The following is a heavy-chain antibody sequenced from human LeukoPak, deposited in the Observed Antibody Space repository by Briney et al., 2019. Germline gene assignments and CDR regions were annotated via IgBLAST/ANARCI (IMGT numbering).Heavy chain of an antibody. V-gene: IGHV4-34*01. D-gene: IGHD3-10*01. CDR3: ARSSRVTAYGSGSYPDY. J-gene: IGHJ4*02. CDR2: INHSGST. Sequence: SETLSLTCAVYGGSFSGYYWSWIRQPPGKGLEWIGEINHSGSTNYNPSLKSRVTISVDTSKNQFPLKLSSVTAADTAVYYCARSSRVTAYGSGSYPDYWGQGTLVTVSS. CDR1: GGSFSGYY.